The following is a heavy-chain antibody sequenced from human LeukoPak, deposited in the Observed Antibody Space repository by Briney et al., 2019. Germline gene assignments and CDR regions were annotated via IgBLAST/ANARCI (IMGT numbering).Heavy chain of an antibody. CDR3: AIRSGAAGTSDWYFDL. V-gene: IGHV5-51*01. Sequence: GESLKISCKDSGYSFTSYWISWVRQMPGKGLEWMGIIYPGDSDTRYSPSFQGQVTFSVDKSISTAYLQWSSLKASDTAMYYCAIRSGAAGTSDWYFDLWGRGTLVTVSS. CDR1: GYSFTSYW. CDR2: IYPGDSDT. D-gene: IGHD6-13*01. J-gene: IGHJ2*01.